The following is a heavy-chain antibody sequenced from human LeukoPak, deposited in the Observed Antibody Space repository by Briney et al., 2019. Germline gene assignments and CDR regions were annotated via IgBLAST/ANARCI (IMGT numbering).Heavy chain of an antibody. CDR3: SRENGAFSPFGY. Sequence: SGTLSLTCGASGGSITTTNWWSWVRQPPGQGLEWIGVIHLSGRTNYNPSLNIRVTLALDTSKNHLSLSLTSVTAADTAVYYCSRENGAFSPFGYWGQGTLVTVPS. D-gene: IGHD2-8*01. J-gene: IGHJ4*02. V-gene: IGHV4-4*02. CDR2: IHLSGRT. CDR1: GGSITTTNW.